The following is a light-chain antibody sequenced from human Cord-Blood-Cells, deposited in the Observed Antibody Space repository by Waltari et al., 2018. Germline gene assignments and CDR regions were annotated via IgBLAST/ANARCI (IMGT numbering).Light chain of an antibody. CDR3: LLSYSGARPWV. V-gene: IGLV7-46*01. CDR1: TGAVTSGHY. CDR2: DTS. J-gene: IGLJ3*02. Sequence: QAEVTQEPSLTVSPGGTVTLTCGSSTGAVTSGHYPYWFQQKPGQAPRTLIYDTSNKHSWTPARFSGSLLGGKAALTLSGAQPEDEAEYYCLLSYSGARPWVFGGGTKLTVL.